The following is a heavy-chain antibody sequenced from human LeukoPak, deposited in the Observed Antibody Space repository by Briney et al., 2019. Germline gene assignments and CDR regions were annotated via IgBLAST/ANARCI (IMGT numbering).Heavy chain of an antibody. CDR2: INHSGST. CDR3: ARSVEGYCSGGSCYSYYYYMDV. CDR1: GGSFSGYY. Sequence: NPSETLSLTCAVYGGSFSGYYWSWIRQPPGKGLEWIGEINHSGSTKYNPSLKSRVTISVDTSKNQFSLKLSSVTAADTAVYYCARSVEGYCSGGSCYSYYYYMDVWGKGTTVTVSS. V-gene: IGHV4-34*01. J-gene: IGHJ6*03. D-gene: IGHD2-15*01.